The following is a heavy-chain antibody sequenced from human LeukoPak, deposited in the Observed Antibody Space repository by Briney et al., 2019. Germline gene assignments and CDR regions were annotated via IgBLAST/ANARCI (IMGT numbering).Heavy chain of an antibody. J-gene: IGHJ3*02. CDR3: ARAPVVPAAMLAFDI. CDR1: GGTFSSYA. V-gene: IGHV1-69*06. D-gene: IGHD2-2*01. Sequence: ASVKVSCKASGGTFSSYAISWVRQAPGQGLEWMGGIIPIFGTANYAQKFQGRVTITADKSTSTAYMELSSLRSEDTAVYYCARAPVVPAAMLAFDIWGQGTMVTVSP. CDR2: IIPIFGTA.